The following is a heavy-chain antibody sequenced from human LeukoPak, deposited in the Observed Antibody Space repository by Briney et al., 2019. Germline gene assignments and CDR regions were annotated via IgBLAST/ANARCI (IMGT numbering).Heavy chain of an antibody. J-gene: IGHJ6*03. CDR1: GFTFSSYG. D-gene: IGHD2-2*01. CDR2: IRYDGSNK. Sequence: PGGSLRLSCAASGFTFSSYGMHWVRQAPGKGLEWVAFIRYDGSNKYYADSVKGRFTISRDNSKNTLYLQMNSLRAEDTAVYYCAKDGDIVVVPAAKGYMDVWGKGTTVTVSS. CDR3: AKDGDIVVVPAAKGYMDV. V-gene: IGHV3-30*02.